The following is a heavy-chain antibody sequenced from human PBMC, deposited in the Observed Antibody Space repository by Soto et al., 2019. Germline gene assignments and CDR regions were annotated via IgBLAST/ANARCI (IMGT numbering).Heavy chain of an antibody. CDR3: ARGRHRYCSGGSCYYYYYYGMDV. V-gene: IGHV4-34*01. D-gene: IGHD2-15*01. J-gene: IGHJ6*02. CDR1: GGSFSGYY. Sequence: SETLSLTCAVYGGSFSGYYWSWIRQPPGKGLEWIGEINHSGSTNYNPSLKSRVTISVDTSKNQFSLKLSSVTAADTAVYYCARGRHRYCSGGSCYYYYYYGMDVWGQGTTVTVSS. CDR2: INHSGST.